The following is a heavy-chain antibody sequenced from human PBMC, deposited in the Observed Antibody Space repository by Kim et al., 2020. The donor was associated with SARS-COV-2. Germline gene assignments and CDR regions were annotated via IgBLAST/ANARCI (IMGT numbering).Heavy chain of an antibody. CDR1: GGSISSSSYY. V-gene: IGHV4-39*01. CDR2: IYYSGST. D-gene: IGHD3-3*01. Sequence: SETLSLTCTVSGGSISSSSYYWGWIRQPPGKGLEWIGSIYYSGSTYYNPSLKSRVTISVDTSKNQFSLKLGSVTAADTAVYYCARQQARITIFGVVIAYFDYWGQGTLVTVSS. J-gene: IGHJ4*02. CDR3: ARQQARITIFGVVIAYFDY.